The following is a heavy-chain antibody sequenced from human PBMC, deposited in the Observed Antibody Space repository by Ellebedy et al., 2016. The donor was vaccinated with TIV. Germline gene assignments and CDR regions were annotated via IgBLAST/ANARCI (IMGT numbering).Heavy chain of an antibody. CDR2: ISSSSSYI. J-gene: IGHJ4*02. D-gene: IGHD5-12*01. V-gene: IGHV3-21*01. Sequence: GESLKISCAASGFTFSGHGMNWVRQAPGKGLEWVSSISSSSSYIYYADSVKGRFTISRDNAKNSLYLQMNSLRAEDTAVYYCARDLSGRDGGYPYFDYWGQGTLVTVSS. CDR1: GFTFSGHG. CDR3: ARDLSGRDGGYPYFDY.